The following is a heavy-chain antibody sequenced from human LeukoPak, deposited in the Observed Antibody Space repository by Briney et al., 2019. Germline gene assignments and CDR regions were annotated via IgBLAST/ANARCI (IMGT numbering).Heavy chain of an antibody. D-gene: IGHD5-18*01. J-gene: IGHJ4*02. Sequence: GGSLRLSCAASGFTVSSNYMNWVRQAPGKGLEWVSVIYSGGSTYYADSVKGRFTISRDNSKNTLYLQMNSLRVEDTAVYYCAKAKAMVMLTPYFDYWGQGTLVTVSS. CDR3: AKAKAMVMLTPYFDY. CDR2: IYSGGST. V-gene: IGHV3-53*01. CDR1: GFTVSSNY.